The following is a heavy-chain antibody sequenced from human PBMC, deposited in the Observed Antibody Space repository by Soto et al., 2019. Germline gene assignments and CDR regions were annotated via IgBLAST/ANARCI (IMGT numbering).Heavy chain of an antibody. J-gene: IGHJ4*02. CDR3: ARDLADYGDYYFDY. CDR1: GGSISSYY. CDR2: IYYSGST. Sequence: SVILSLTSTVSGGSISSYYWSWIRQPPGKGLEWIGYIYYSGSTNYNPSLKSRVTISVDTSKNQFSLKLSSVTAADTAVYYCARDLADYGDYYFDYWGQGTLVTVSS. D-gene: IGHD4-17*01. V-gene: IGHV4-59*01.